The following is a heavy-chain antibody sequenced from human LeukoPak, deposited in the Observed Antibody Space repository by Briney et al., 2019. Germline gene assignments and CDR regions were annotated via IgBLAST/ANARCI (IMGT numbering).Heavy chain of an antibody. V-gene: IGHV3-74*01. CDR3: ARAYYDSSGYYFDY. J-gene: IGHJ4*02. D-gene: IGHD3-22*01. Sequence: GGSLRLSCAASGFTFTNYWMHWVRQAPGMGLVWVSRLPPDELDIIYADSVKGRFTVSRDNAKNTVYLQMNNLRAEDTAVYYCARAYYDSSGYYFDYWGQGTLVTVSS. CDR1: GFTFTNYW. CDR2: LPPDELDI.